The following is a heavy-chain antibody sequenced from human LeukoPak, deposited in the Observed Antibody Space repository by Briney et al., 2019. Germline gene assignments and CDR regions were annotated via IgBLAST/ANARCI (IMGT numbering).Heavy chain of an antibody. Sequence: GRSLRLSCAASGFTFSSYGMHWVRQAPGKGLEWVAVISYDGSNKYYADSVKGRFTISRDNSKNTLYLQMNSLRAEDTAVYYCVRGLVGYCSGGAWDGTCFDYWGQGTLVSVSS. D-gene: IGHD2-15*01. CDR2: ISYDGSNK. J-gene: IGHJ4*02. V-gene: IGHV3-30*19. CDR3: VRGLVGYCSGGAWDGTCFDY. CDR1: GFTFSSYG.